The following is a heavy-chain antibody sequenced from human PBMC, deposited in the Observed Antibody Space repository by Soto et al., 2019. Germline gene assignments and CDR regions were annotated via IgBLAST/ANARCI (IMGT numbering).Heavy chain of an antibody. J-gene: IGHJ4*02. V-gene: IGHV4-39*01. CDR1: GGSISSSSYY. Sequence: SETLSLTCTVSGGSISSSSYYWGWIRQPPGKGLEWIGSIYYSGSTYYNPSLKSRVTISVDTSKNQFSLKLSSVTAADTAVYYCASVYSSSWTWGFDYWGQGTLVTVSS. CDR2: IYYSGST. CDR3: ASVYSSSWTWGFDY. D-gene: IGHD6-13*01.